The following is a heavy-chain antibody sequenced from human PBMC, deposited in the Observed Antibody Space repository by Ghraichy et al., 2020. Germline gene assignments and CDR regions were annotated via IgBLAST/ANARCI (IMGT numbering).Heavy chain of an antibody. CDR3: ATAPLAPLYFDD. CDR1: GSTLSGYT. D-gene: IGHD5-12*01. CDR2: ISGSSNYI. Sequence: GGSLRLSCVGSGSTLSGYTMNWVRQAPGKGLDWVSSISGSSNYIDYADSVKGRFTISRDNAKNSLYLQMNSLRAEDTAVYYCATAPLAPLYFDDWGQGTLVTVSS. V-gene: IGHV3-21*01. J-gene: IGHJ4*02.